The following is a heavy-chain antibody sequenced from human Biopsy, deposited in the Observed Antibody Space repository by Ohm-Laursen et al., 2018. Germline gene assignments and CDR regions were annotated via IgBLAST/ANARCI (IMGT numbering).Heavy chain of an antibody. CDR1: GGPFNNHA. J-gene: IGHJ3*01. CDR3: AAGTRYSSGWYNAVDF. D-gene: IGHD6-19*01. V-gene: IGHV1-69*10. CDR2: IIPMLGTV. Sequence: EASVKVSCKASGGPFNNHAFSRVRQAPGQGLEWMGGIIPMLGTVQYARKLRGRVTITADKPTSTAYMELTRLRSEDSAVYYCAAGTRYSSGWYNAVDFWGQGTMVTVSS.